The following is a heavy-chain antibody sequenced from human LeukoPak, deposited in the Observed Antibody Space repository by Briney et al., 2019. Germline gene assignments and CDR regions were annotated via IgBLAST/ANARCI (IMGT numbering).Heavy chain of an antibody. CDR1: GFTVSSNY. CDR2: IYSGGST. CDR3: AREIYGDYGRFDH. D-gene: IGHD4-17*01. J-gene: IGHJ4*02. Sequence: GGSLRLSCAASGFTVSSNYMSWVRQAPGKGLEWVSVIYSGGSTYYADSVKGRFTISRDNSKNTLYLQMNSLRAEDTAVYYCAREIYGDYGRFDHWGQGTLVTVSS. V-gene: IGHV3-53*01.